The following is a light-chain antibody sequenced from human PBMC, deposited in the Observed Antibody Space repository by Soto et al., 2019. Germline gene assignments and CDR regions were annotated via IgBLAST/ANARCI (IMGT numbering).Light chain of an antibody. J-gene: IGKJ1*01. CDR3: QKYYTPPPT. Sequence: DIVMTQSPDSLAVSLGERSTINCKSSQSVLYSSNNKNYLAWYQQKPGQPPKLLIYWASTRESRVPDRFSGSGSGTDFTLTISSLQAEDVELYFGQKYYTPPPTFGPGTKVEI. V-gene: IGKV4-1*01. CDR2: WAS. CDR1: QSVLYSSNNKNY.